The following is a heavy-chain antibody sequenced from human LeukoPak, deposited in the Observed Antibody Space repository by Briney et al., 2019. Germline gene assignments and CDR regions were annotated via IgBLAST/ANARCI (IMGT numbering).Heavy chain of an antibody. D-gene: IGHD3-22*01. CDR2: ISYDGSNK. CDR3: ASIPRNHYYASSGYYPDY. J-gene: IGHJ4*02. Sequence: GGSLRLSCAASGFTFSSYGMHWVRQAPGKGLEWVAVISYDGSNKYYADSVKGRFAISRDNSKNTLYLQVNSLRAEDTAVYYCASIPRNHYYASSGYYPDYWGQGTLVTVSS. CDR1: GFTFSSYG. V-gene: IGHV3-30*03.